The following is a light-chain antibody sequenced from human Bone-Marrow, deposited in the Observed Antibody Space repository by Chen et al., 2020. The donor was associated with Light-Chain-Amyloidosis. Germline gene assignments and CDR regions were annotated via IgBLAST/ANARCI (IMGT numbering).Light chain of an antibody. V-gene: IGKV3-20*01. Sequence: EIVLTQSPGTLSLSPGEGANLSCRASQTISSNYLTWYQQKFGQAPRLLIYGSSSRATGIQDRFTGSGSETDFTLTITRLEPEDFAMYYCQQYGTSPLTFGGGTKVEIK. CDR2: GSS. CDR1: QTISSNY. CDR3: QQYGTSPLT. J-gene: IGKJ4*01.